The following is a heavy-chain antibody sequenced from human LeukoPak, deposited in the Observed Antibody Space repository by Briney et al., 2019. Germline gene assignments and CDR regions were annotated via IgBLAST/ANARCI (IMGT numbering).Heavy chain of an antibody. D-gene: IGHD4-23*01. CDR2: INSDGSSR. J-gene: IGHJ4*02. CDR3: ARIDLVTGLDY. V-gene: IGHV3-74*01. Sequence: GGSLRLSCAASGFTFSSYWMHWVRQAPGKGLVWVSRINSDGSSRSYADSVKGRFTISRDNAKNTLYLQMNSLRAEDTAVYYCARIDLVTGLDYWGQGTLVTVSS. CDR1: GFTFSSYW.